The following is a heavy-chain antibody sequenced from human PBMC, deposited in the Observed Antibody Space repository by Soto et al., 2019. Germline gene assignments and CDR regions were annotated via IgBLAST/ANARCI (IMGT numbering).Heavy chain of an antibody. CDR2: IIPILGIA. J-gene: IGHJ3*02. D-gene: IGHD2-21*01. CDR3: TIGSWSGEVFDI. Sequence: QVQLVQSGAEVKKPGSSVKVSCKASGDTFSTYSTVWVRQAPGQGLEWMGRIIPILGIANYAQKFQGRVTITADKSTSTAYMELSSLRSEDTALYYCTIGSWSGEVFDIWGQGTMVTVSS. V-gene: IGHV1-69*02. CDR1: GDTFSTYS.